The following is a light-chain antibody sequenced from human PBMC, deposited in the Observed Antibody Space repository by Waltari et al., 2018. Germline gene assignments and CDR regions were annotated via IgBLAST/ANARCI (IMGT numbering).Light chain of an antibody. J-gene: IGLJ2*01. CDR2: EVS. V-gene: IGLV2-8*01. Sequence: QSALTQPPSASGSPGQSVTIPCTGTSSDVGGNNYVSWYQQHPGKAPKLVIYEVSQRPSGVPDRFSGSKSGNTASLTVSGLQAEDEAYYYCFSYAGSSFLFGGGTKLTVL. CDR1: SSDVGGNNY. CDR3: FSYAGSSFL.